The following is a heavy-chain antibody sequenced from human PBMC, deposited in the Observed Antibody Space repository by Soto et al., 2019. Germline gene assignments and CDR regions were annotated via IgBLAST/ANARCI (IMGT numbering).Heavy chain of an antibody. CDR3: ERYYYSSGPQDS. D-gene: IGHD6-19*01. CDR2: IKQDGNDK. CDR1: GFSFSSHW. J-gene: IGHJ4*02. Sequence: GGSLRLSCAASGFSFSSHWMSWVRQAPGKGLEWVANIKQDGNDKRYVDSVKGRFTISRDNAKSSLYLQMNSLRAEDTAVYYCERYYYSSGPQDSWGQGTLVTVSS. V-gene: IGHV3-7*03.